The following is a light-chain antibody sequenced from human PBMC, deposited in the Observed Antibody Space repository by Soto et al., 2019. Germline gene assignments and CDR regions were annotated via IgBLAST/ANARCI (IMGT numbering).Light chain of an antibody. CDR1: SSDLGIYNY. CDR2: QVT. J-gene: IGLJ1*01. Sequence: QSALTQPASVSGSPGQSITISCTGTSSDLGIYNYVSWYQQQPGKAPKLMIYQVTNRPSGVSNRFSGSRSGNTASLTISGLQAEDEADYYCSSYTDSSNYVFGTGTKLIVL. V-gene: IGLV2-14*01. CDR3: SSYTDSSNYV.